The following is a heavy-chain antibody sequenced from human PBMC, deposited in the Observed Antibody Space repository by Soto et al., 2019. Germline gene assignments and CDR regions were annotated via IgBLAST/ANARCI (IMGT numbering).Heavy chain of an antibody. CDR1: GGSISNHY. D-gene: IGHD1-20*01. V-gene: IGHV4-59*08. CDR3: ARHNNVNRRQYSFDS. CDR2: IHSSGST. Sequence: QVQLQESGPGLVKPSETLSLTCTVSGGSISNHYWSWIRQPPGKGLEWIGYIHSSGSTNYNPSLKRPVTPSVDTSTHHLSLKLSSVTAADTAVYYCARHNNVNRRQYSFDSWGQGTLVTVSS. J-gene: IGHJ4*02.